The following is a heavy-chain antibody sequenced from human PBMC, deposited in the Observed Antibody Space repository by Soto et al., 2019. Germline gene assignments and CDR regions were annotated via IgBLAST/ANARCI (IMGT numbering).Heavy chain of an antibody. D-gene: IGHD3-10*01. V-gene: IGHV1-46*03. CDR3: SRGLGSGDY. CDR2: INPNGGST. Sequence: QVQLVQSVAEVKNPGASVTVSCRASGYTFTSYYIHWVRQAPGQGLEWMAIINPNGGSTNYAQRFQGRGTVTRDTSTSIVYMELSSLRSADTAVYYCSRGLGSGDYWGQGTLVTVSS. CDR1: GYTFTSYY. J-gene: IGHJ4*02.